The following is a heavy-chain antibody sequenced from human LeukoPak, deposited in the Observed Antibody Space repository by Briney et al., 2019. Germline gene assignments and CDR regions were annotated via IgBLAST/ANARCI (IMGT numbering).Heavy chain of an antibody. V-gene: IGHV4-4*07. CDR1: GGSISSYY. CDR3: AREVEAGNGWFDP. CDR2: IYTSGSA. D-gene: IGHD6-19*01. J-gene: IGHJ5*02. Sequence: SSETLSLTCTVSGGSISSYYWSWIRQPAGKGLEWIGRIYTSGSANYNPSLKSRVIMSVETSKNQFSLKLSSVTAADTAVYYCAREVEAGNGWFDPWGQGTLVTVYS.